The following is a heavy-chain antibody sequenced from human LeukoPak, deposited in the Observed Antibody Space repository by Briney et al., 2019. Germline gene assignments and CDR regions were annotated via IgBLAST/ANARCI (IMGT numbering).Heavy chain of an antibody. J-gene: IGHJ4*02. CDR1: GASISSSSYF. Sequence: PSETLSLTCTVSGASISSSSYFWGRIRQPPGKGLEWIGSADYSGCTYYNSSLKSRVTISVDTSKNQFSLKLNSVTAADTAVYYCARHVYSGTKDYWGQGTLVTVSS. D-gene: IGHD1-7*01. CDR3: ARHVYSGTKDY. CDR2: ADYSGCT. V-gene: IGHV4-39*01.